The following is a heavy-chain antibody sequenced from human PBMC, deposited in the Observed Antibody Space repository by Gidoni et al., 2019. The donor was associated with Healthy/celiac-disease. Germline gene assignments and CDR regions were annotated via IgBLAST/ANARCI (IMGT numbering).Heavy chain of an antibody. CDR2: ISYDGSNK. J-gene: IGHJ6*02. D-gene: IGHD3-3*01. V-gene: IGHV3-30*18. Sequence: QVQLVESGGGVVQPGWSLRLSCAASGFTFSSYGVHWVRQAPGTGLEWVAVISYDGSNKYYADSVKGRFTISRDNSKNTLYLQMNSLRAEDTAVYYCAKDHYDFWSGYPYYYYGMDVWGQGTTVTVSS. CDR1: GFTFSSYG. CDR3: AKDHYDFWSGYPYYYYGMDV.